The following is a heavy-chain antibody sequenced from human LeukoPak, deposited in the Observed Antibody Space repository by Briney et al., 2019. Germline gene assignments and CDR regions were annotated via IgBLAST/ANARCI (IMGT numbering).Heavy chain of an antibody. J-gene: IGHJ1*01. Sequence: GGSLRLSCAASGFTFSSYAMSWVRQAPGKGLDWVSAISGSGGSTYYADSVTGRFTISRDNSKNTLYLQMNSLRAEDTAVYYCAKSMTTVTTGFQHWGQGTLVTVSS. D-gene: IGHD4-17*01. CDR2: ISGSGGST. CDR1: GFTFSSYA. CDR3: AKSMTTVTTGFQH. V-gene: IGHV3-23*01.